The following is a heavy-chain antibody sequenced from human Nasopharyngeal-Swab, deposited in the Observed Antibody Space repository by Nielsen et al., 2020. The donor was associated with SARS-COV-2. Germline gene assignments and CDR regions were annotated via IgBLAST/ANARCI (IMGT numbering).Heavy chain of an antibody. V-gene: IGHV1-3*01. CDR3: ARGLDYGDFRL. D-gene: IGHD4-17*01. Sequence: ASVKVSCKASGYTFTSYAMHWVRQAPGQRLEWMGWINAGNGNTKYSQKFQGRVTITRDTSASTAYMGLSSLRSEDTAVYYCARGLDYGDFRLWGQGTLVTVSS. CDR2: INAGNGNT. J-gene: IGHJ4*02. CDR1: GYTFTSYA.